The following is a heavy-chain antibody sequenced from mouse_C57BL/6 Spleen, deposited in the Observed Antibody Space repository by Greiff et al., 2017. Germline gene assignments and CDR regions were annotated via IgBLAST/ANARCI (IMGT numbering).Heavy chain of an antibody. CDR1: GYTFTSYW. CDR3: ARSSDDYDRGCAY. D-gene: IGHD2-4*01. Sequence: QVQLQQPGAELVKPGASVKMSCKASGYTFTSYWITWVKQRPGQGLEWIGDIYPGSGSTNYNEKFKSKATLTVDTSSSTAYMQLSSLTSEDSAVYYCARSSDDYDRGCAYWGQGTLVTVSA. V-gene: IGHV1-55*01. CDR2: IYPGSGST. J-gene: IGHJ3*01.